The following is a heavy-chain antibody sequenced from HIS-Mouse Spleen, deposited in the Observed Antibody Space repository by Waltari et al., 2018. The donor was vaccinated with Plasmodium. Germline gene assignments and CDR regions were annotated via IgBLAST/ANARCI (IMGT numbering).Heavy chain of an antibody. CDR3: ARGLRGHYWYFDL. D-gene: IGHD3-10*01. J-gene: IGHJ2*01. CDR2: INHSGST. Sequence: QVQLQQWGAGLLKPSETLSLTCAVYGGSFSGYYWSWIRQPPGKGLEWIGEINHSGSTTYNPSLKGRVTISVDTSKNQFSLKLSSVTAADTAVYYCARGLRGHYWYFDLWGRGTLVTVSS. CDR1: GGSFSGYY. V-gene: IGHV4-34*01.